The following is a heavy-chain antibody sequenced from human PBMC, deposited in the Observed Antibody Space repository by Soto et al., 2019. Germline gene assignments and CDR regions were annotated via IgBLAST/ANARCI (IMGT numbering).Heavy chain of an antibody. CDR1: GESFSGYI. D-gene: IGHD3-22*01. V-gene: IGHV4-34*01. J-gene: IGHJ4*02. Sequence: PSETLSLTCAVYGESFSGYIWPWIRQTPGKGLQWIGQINHSGSASYNPSLKSRVTISVDTSKNQFSLKLSSVTAADTAVYYCARGVGYYDSIGYYGGHYFDYWGQGTPVTVSS. CDR2: INHSGSA. CDR3: ARGVGYYDSIGYYGGHYFDY.